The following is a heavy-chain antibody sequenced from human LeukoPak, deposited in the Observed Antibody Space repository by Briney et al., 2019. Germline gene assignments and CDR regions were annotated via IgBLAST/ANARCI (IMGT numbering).Heavy chain of an antibody. CDR2: IYYSGRT. D-gene: IGHD5-24*01. CDR3: ARHEEEDGYNAKTFHH. Sequence: PSETLSLTCTVSGGSISGSNYYWGWIRQPPGMGLEWIGSIYYSGRTYYNPSPKSRVTISVDTSKNQFSLRLSSVTAADTAVYYCARHEEEDGYNAKTFHHWGQGTLVTVSS. V-gene: IGHV4-39*01. J-gene: IGHJ4*02. CDR1: GGSISGSNYY.